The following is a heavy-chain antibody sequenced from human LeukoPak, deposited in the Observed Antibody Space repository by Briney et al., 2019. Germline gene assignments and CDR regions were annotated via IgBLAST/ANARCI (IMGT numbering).Heavy chain of an antibody. CDR1: GGSFSGYY. J-gene: IGHJ4*02. CDR2: INHSGST. CDR3: ARGHVVVAAPFDY. Sequence: SETLSLTCAVYGGSFSGYYWSWIRQPPGKGLEWIGEINHSGSTNYNPSLKSRVTISVDTSKNQFSPKLSSVTAADTAVYYCARGHVVVAAPFDYWGQGTLVTVSS. V-gene: IGHV4-34*01. D-gene: IGHD2-15*01.